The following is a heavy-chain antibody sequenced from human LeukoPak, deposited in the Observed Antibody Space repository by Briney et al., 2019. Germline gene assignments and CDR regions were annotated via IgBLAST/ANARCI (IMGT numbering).Heavy chain of an antibody. J-gene: IGHJ4*02. CDR2: IYYSGST. CDR3: ARLEMATITY. V-gene: IGHV4-39*01. Sequence: SETLSLTRTVSGGSISSSSYYWGWIRQPPGKGLEWIGSIYYSGSTYYNPSLKSRVTISVDTSKNQFSLKLSSVTAADTAVYYCARLEMATITYWGQGTLATVSS. CDR1: GGSISSSSYY. D-gene: IGHD5-24*01.